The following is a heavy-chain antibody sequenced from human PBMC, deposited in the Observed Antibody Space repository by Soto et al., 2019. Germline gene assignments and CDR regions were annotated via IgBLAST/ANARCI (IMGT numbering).Heavy chain of an antibody. Sequence: PSETLSLTCAVSGYSISTGFNWAWIRQPPGKGLEWIGRIYHSGSTYYNLSLKSRVTISSDASKNQISLKLSSVTAADTALYYCARAWGTGFYQLDSWGQGTLVTVSS. CDR1: GYSISTGFN. CDR2: IYHSGST. D-gene: IGHD2-2*01. J-gene: IGHJ4*02. V-gene: IGHV4-38-2*01. CDR3: ARAWGTGFYQLDS.